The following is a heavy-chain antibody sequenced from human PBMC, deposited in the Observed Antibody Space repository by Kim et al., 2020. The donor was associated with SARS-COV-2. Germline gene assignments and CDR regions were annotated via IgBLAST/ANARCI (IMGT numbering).Heavy chain of an antibody. D-gene: IGHD3-3*02. Sequence: ASVKVSCKASGYTFTNYGISWVRQAPGQGLEWMGWISAYNGNTNYAQKFQGRVTMTPDTSTSTAYMELRSLRSDDTAVYYCARLLVAFGLRWFDPWGQGTLVTVSS. CDR2: ISAYNGNT. CDR1: GYTFTNYG. V-gene: IGHV1-18*04. J-gene: IGHJ5*02. CDR3: ARLLVAFGLRWFDP.